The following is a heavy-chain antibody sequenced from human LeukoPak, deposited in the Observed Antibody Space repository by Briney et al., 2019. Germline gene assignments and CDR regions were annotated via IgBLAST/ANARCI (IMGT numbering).Heavy chain of an antibody. CDR2: INPNSGGT. V-gene: IGHV1-2*02. D-gene: IGHD2-21*02. J-gene: IGHJ6*03. Sequence: GASVKVSCKASGYTFTGYYMHWVRQAPGQGLEWMGWINPNSGGTNYEQKFQGRVTMTRDTSISTAYMELSRLRSDDTAVYYCARDNGDCGGDCYSYYYYYYMDAWGKGTTVTVSS. CDR3: ARDNGDCGGDCYSYYYYYYMDA. CDR1: GYTFTGYY.